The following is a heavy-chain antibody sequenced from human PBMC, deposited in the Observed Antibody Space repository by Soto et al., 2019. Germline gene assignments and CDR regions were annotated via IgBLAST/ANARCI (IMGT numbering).Heavy chain of an antibody. V-gene: IGHV1-18*04. D-gene: IGHD1-1*01. CDR2: ISAYNGNT. J-gene: IGHJ4*02. CDR3: ATLELEREEFDY. CDR1: GYTFTSYG. Sequence: QVQLVQSGAEVKKPGASVKVSCKASGYTFTSYGISWVRQAPGQGLEWMGWISAYNGNTNYAKKLQGRVTKTTDTATRTANMELRSLRSDDTAVYYCATLELEREEFDYWGQGTLVTVSS.